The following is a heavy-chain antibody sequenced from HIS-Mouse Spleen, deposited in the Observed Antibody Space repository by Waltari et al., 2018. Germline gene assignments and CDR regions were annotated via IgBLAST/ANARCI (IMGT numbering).Heavy chain of an antibody. CDR3: ARDLGNWFDP. J-gene: IGHJ5*02. Sequence: VQLVESVGGLVQPWGSLRLSCAAAGVTFSTYSMTWVRQAPGKGLEWVSYISSSSSTIYYADSVKGRFTISRDNAKNSLYLQMNSLRAEDTAVYYCARDLGNWFDPWGQGTLVTVSS. V-gene: IGHV3-48*01. CDR1: GVTFSTYS. CDR2: ISSSSSTI.